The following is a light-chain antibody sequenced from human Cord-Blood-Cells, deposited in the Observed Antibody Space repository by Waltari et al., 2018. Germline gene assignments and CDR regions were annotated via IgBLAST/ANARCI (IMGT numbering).Light chain of an antibody. CDR1: SSDVGSYNL. J-gene: IGLJ2*01. Sequence: QSALTQPASVSGSPGQSITISCTGTSSDVGSYNLVSWYQQHPGKAPKLMIYEGSKRRSGVSNRFSGSKSGNTAYLTISGLQAEDEADYYCCSYAGSSNVVFGGGTKLTVL. V-gene: IGLV2-23*01. CDR2: EGS. CDR3: CSYAGSSNVV.